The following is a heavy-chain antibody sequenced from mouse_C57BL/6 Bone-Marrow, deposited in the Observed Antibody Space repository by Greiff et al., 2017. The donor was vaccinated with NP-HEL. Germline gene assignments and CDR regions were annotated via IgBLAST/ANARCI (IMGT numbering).Heavy chain of an antibody. CDR3: AREDGYYPLFAY. CDR1: GFTFSSYA. V-gene: IGHV5-4*01. Sequence: EVMLVESGGGLVKPGGSLKLSCAASGFTFSSYAMSWVRQTPEKRLEWVATISDGGSYTYYPDNVKGRFTISRDNAKNNLYLQMSHLKSEDTAMYYCAREDGYYPLFAYWGQGTLVTVSA. CDR2: ISDGGSYT. D-gene: IGHD2-3*01. J-gene: IGHJ3*01.